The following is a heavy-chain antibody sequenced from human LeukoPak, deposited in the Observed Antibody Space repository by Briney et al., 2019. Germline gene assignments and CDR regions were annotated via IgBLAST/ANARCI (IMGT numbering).Heavy chain of an antibody. J-gene: IGHJ4*02. V-gene: IGHV6-1*01. D-gene: IGHD3-9*01. CDR2: TYYRSKWYN. CDR1: GDSVSNNSAA. Sequence: SQTLSLTCAISGDSVSNNSAAWNWIRQSPSRGLEWLGRTYYRSKWYNDYAVSVKSRITINPDTSKNQFSLQLNSVTPEDTAVYYCARDHGDYDTLTGYYGGTLDYWGQGTLVTVSS. CDR3: ARDHGDYDTLTGYYGGTLDY.